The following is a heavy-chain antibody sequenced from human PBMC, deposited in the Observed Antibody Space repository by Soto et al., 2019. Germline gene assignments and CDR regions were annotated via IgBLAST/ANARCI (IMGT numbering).Heavy chain of an antibody. CDR1: GFTFSNYA. V-gene: IGHV3-30*09. J-gene: IGHJ4*02. Sequence: QVQLVESGGGVVQPGTSLRVSCAASGFTFSNYAMHWVRQAPGKGLEWVSVISYDGTNKYYADSVNGRFATSRDNSNNTLFLQMNGLKTEDTAVYYCARAGMDKHSSGWSTYYWVQGALVAVSS. CDR3: ARAGMDKHSSGWSTYY. CDR2: ISYDGTNK. D-gene: IGHD6-19*01.